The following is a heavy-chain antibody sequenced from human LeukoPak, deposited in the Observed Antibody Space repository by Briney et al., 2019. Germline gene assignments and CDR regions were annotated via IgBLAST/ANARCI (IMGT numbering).Heavy chain of an antibody. Sequence: GRSLRLSCAASGFTFSSYGMHWVRQAPGKGLEWVAVIRYDGSNKYYADSVKGRFTISRDNSKNTLYLQMNSLRAEDTAVYYCARDESDEGWFDPWGQGTLVTVSS. CDR2: IRYDGSNK. D-gene: IGHD2-21*02. V-gene: IGHV3-33*01. CDR1: GFTFSSYG. J-gene: IGHJ5*02. CDR3: ARDESDEGWFDP.